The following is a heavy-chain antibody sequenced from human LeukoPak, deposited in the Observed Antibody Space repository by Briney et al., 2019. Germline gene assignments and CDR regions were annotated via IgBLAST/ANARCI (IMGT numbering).Heavy chain of an antibody. CDR2: IWYDGSNK. Sequence: GGSLRLSCAASGFIFSSYGMRWVRQAPGKGLEWVAVIWYDGSNKYYADSVKGRFTISRDNSKNTLYLQMNSLRGEDTAVYYCARGSYTSSWYGVFDYWGQGTLVTVSS. J-gene: IGHJ4*02. CDR3: ARGSYTSSWYGVFDY. V-gene: IGHV3-33*01. D-gene: IGHD6-13*01. CDR1: GFIFSSYG.